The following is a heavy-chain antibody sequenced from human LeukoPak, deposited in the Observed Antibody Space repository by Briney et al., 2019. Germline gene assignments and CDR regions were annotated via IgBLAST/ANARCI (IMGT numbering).Heavy chain of an antibody. CDR2: IYYDGGA. CDR1: GGSITKNNYY. CDR3: ARWETDSFFDF. J-gene: IGHJ4*02. V-gene: IGHV4-39*01. D-gene: IGHD1-14*01. Sequence: SETLSLTCTVSGGSITKNNYYWGWIRQPPGKGLEWIGSIYYDGGAYYKSSLKSRVTMSIDTSSSQFFLRLTSVSAADTAVYFCARWETDSFFDFWGQGILVTVSS.